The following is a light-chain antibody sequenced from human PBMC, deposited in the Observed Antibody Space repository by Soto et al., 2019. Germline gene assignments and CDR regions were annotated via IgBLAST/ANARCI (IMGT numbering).Light chain of an antibody. J-gene: IGKJ3*01. Sequence: DIQMTQSPSSLSASVGDRVTITCRASQSISSYLNWYQQKPGKAPKFLIYAASSLQSGVQSRFSGSGSGTDFTLTIRSLQPEDFATYYCQQSYNTPLTFGPGTKVDIK. CDR3: QQSYNTPLT. CDR2: AAS. V-gene: IGKV1-39*01. CDR1: QSISSY.